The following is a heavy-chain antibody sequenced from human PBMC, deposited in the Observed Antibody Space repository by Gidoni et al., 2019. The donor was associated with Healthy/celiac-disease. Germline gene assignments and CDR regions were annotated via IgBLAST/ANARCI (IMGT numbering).Heavy chain of an antibody. CDR1: GGSVSRGSYY. CDR2: IYYSGST. D-gene: IGHD2-2*01. V-gene: IGHV4-61*01. J-gene: IGHJ3*02. Sequence: VQLQESGPGLVKPSETLSLTCNVSGGSVSRGSYYCSWIRQPPGKGLEWIGYIYYSGSTNYNPSLKSRVTISVDTSKNQFSLKLSSVTAADTAVYYCASTIVVVPAAIAFDIWGQGTMVTVSS. CDR3: ASTIVVVPAAIAFDI.